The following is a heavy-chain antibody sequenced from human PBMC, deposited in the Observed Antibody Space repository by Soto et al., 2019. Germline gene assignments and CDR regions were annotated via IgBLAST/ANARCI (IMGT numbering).Heavy chain of an antibody. CDR1: GGSISSYY. CDR3: ARKVITMVRGVTLGNWFDP. D-gene: IGHD3-10*01. Sequence: SETLSLTCTVSGGSISSYYWGWIRQPPGKGLEWIGYIYYSGSTNYNPSLKSRVTISVDTSKNQFSLKLSSVTAADTAVYYCARKVITMVRGVTLGNWFDPWGQGTLVTVSS. CDR2: IYYSGST. V-gene: IGHV4-59*08. J-gene: IGHJ5*02.